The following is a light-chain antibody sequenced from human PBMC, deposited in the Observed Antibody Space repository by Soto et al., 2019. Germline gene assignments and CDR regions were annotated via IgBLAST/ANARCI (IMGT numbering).Light chain of an antibody. Sequence: QSVLTQPASVSGSPGQSITISCTGTSSDIGTFDYVSWYQQHPAKAPKLMIYEVINRPSGISHRFSGSKSGSTASLTISGLLAEDEAVYYCSSYTSTSAYVLFGGGTKVTVL. CDR3: SSYTSTSAYVL. CDR2: EVI. J-gene: IGLJ2*01. V-gene: IGLV2-14*01. CDR1: SSDIGTFDY.